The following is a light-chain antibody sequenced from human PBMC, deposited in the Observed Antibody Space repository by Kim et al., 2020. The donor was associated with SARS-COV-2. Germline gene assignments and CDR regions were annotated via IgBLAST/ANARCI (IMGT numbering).Light chain of an antibody. CDR2: DAS. CDR1: QSLSSNY. CDR3: LQYDTSLT. J-gene: IGKJ4*01. Sequence: SLSPGERATLSCRASQSLSSNYLAWYQQKPGQAPRLLIYDASKRATGIPDRFSGSGSGTQFTLTIRRLEPEDFAVYFCLQYDTSLTFGGGAKVEI. V-gene: IGKV3-20*01.